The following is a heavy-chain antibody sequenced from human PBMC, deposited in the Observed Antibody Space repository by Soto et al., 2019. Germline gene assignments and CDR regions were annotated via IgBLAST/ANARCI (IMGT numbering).Heavy chain of an antibody. V-gene: IGHV5-51*01. J-gene: IGHJ6*02. CDR2: IYPGDSDT. Sequence: XESLKLSCKGSGYSFTSYWIGLVRQMPGKGLEWMGIIYPGDSDTRYSPSFQGQVTISADKSISTAYLQWSSLKASDTAMYYCARHYCSSTSCYPVYYYYYGMDVWGQGTTVTVSS. CDR3: ARHYCSSTSCYPVYYYYYGMDV. CDR1: GYSFTSYW. D-gene: IGHD2-2*01.